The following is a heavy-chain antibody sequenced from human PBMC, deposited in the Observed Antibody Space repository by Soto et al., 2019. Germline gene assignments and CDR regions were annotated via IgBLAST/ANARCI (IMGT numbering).Heavy chain of an antibody. Sequence: EVQLLESGGGLVQPGGSLRLSCAASGFTFSSYAMSWVRQAPGKGLEWVSAISGSGGSTYYADYVKGRFTISRDNSKNTLYPQMTSLRAEDTAVYYCAKGRGYCSSTSCYVGSDYGGQGTLVTVSS. CDR1: GFTFSSYA. CDR2: ISGSGGST. CDR3: AKGRGYCSSTSCYVGSDY. J-gene: IGHJ4*02. V-gene: IGHV3-23*01. D-gene: IGHD2-2*01.